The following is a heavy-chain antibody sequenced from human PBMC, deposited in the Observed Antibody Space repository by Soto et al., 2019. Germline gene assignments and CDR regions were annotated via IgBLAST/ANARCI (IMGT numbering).Heavy chain of an antibody. CDR3: ARGRRAYSSSSSVRFFDY. J-gene: IGHJ4*02. V-gene: IGHV4-34*01. Sequence: SETLSLTCAVYGGSFSGYYWSWIRQPPGKGLEWIGEINHSGSTNYNPSLKSRVTISVDTSKNQFSLKLSSVTAADTAVYYCARGRRAYSSSSSVRFFDYWGQGTLVTVSS. CDR2: INHSGST. CDR1: GGSFSGYY. D-gene: IGHD6-6*01.